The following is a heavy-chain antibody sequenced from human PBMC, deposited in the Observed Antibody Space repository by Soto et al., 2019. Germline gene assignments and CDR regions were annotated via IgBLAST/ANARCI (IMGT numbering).Heavy chain of an antibody. J-gene: IGHJ6*03. CDR2: ISSGGSAI. V-gene: IGHV3-11*01. D-gene: IGHD2-15*01. CDR1: GFTFSDYY. CDR3: ARRGYCSGGSCYIRMDV. Sequence: QVQLVESGGGLVKPGGSLRLSCAASGFTFSDYYMTWIRQAPGKGLEWVSYISSGGSAIYYADSVKGRFTISRDNAKNSLYLQMNGLRGEDTAVYYCARRGYCSGGSCYIRMDVWGKGTTVTVSS.